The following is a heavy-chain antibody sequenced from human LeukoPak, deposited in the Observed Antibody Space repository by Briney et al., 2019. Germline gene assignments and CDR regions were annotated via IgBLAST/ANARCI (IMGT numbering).Heavy chain of an antibody. D-gene: IGHD3-22*01. CDR2: INHSGST. V-gene: IGHV4-34*01. Sequence: SETLSLTCAVYGGSFSGYYWSWIRQPPGKGLEWIGEINHSGSTNYNPSLKSRVTISVDTSKNQFSLKLNSVTAADTAVYYCATRPYYYDSSGYYYYYYFDYWGQGTLVTVSS. J-gene: IGHJ4*02. CDR3: ATRPYYYDSSGYYYYYYFDY. CDR1: GGSFSGYY.